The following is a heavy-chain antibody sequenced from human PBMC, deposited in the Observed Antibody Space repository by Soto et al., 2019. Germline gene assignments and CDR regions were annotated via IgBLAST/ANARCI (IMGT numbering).Heavy chain of an antibody. J-gene: IGHJ6*02. CDR3: AKDIALVRGVIIDLDV. CDR2: ISYDGDNK. CDR1: GFTFSNYG. Sequence: GGSLRLSCXASGFTFSNYGMHWVRQAPGKGLEWVATISYDGDNKYYADSVKGRFTISRDNSKNTLSLQMNSLRPEDTAMYYCAKDIALVRGVIIDLDVWGQGTTVTVSS. V-gene: IGHV3-30*18. D-gene: IGHD3-10*01.